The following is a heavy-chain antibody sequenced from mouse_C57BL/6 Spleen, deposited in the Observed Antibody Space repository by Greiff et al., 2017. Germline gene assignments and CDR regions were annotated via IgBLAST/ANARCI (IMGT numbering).Heavy chain of an antibody. V-gene: IGHV1-54*01. CDR1: GYAFTNYL. Sequence: VKLQQSGAELVRPGTSVKVSCKASGYAFTNYLIEWVKQRPGQGLEWIGVINPGSGGTNYNEKFKGKATLTADKSSSTAYMQLSSLTSEDSAVYFCARRDGSSPAWFAYWGQGTLVTVSA. D-gene: IGHD1-1*01. CDR2: INPGSGGT. CDR3: ARRDGSSPAWFAY. J-gene: IGHJ3*01.